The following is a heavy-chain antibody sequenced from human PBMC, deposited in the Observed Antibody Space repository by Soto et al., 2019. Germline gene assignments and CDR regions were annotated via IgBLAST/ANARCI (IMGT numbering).Heavy chain of an antibody. J-gene: IGHJ4*02. CDR3: ARSGTNYYGSGSYYWN. D-gene: IGHD3-10*01. CDR2: ISSSSSTI. Sequence: GSLRLSCAASGFTFSSYSMNWVRQAPGKGLEWVSYISSSSSTIYYADSVKGRFTISRDNAKNSLYLQMNSLRAEDTAVYYCARSGTNYYGSGSYYWNWGQGTLVTVSS. V-gene: IGHV3-48*01. CDR1: GFTFSSYS.